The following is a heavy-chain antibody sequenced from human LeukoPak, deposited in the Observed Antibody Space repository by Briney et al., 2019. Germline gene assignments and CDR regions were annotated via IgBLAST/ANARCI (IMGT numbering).Heavy chain of an antibody. Sequence: GESLKISCKGSGYSFTSYWIGWVRQMPGKGLEWIGFIYPGDSDTIYSPSFQGQVTISADKSISTAYLQWSSLKASDTAMYYCARHVDSGTYYFQYWGQGTLVTVSP. CDR3: ARHVDSGTYYFQY. CDR2: IYPGDSDT. D-gene: IGHD1-26*01. J-gene: IGHJ4*02. V-gene: IGHV5-51*01. CDR1: GYSFTSYW.